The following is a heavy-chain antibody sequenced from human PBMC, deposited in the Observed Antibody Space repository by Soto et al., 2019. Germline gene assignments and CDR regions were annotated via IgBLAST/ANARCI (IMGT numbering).Heavy chain of an antibody. J-gene: IGHJ4*02. Sequence: ASVKVSCKASGYTFTSYDINWVRQATGQGLEWMGWMNPNSGNTGYAQKFQGRVTMTRNTSISTAYMELSRLRSDDTAVYYCARSDCSGGSCSLDYWGQGTLVTVSS. D-gene: IGHD2-15*01. CDR1: GYTFTSYD. CDR3: ARSDCSGGSCSLDY. V-gene: IGHV1-8*01. CDR2: MNPNSGNT.